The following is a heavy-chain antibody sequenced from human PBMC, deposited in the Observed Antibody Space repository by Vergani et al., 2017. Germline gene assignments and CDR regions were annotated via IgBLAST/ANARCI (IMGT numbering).Heavy chain of an antibody. CDR3: ARTYYDFWSGYYSPLYYYGMDV. CDR1: GFTFSSYW. J-gene: IGHJ6*02. CDR2: INSDGSST. V-gene: IGHV3-74*01. D-gene: IGHD3-3*01. Sequence: EVQLVESGGGLVQPGGSLRLSCAASGFTFSSYWMHWVRQAPGKGLVWVSRINSDGSSTSYADSVKGRFTISRDNAKNTLYLQMNSLRAEDTAVYYCARTYYDFWSGYYSPLYYYGMDVWGQGTTVTVSS.